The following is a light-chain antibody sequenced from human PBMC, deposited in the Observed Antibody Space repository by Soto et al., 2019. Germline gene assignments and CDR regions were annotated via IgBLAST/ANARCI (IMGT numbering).Light chain of an antibody. J-gene: IGKJ2*01. Sequence: EIVMTQSPVPLSVSQGERATLSCRASQSVGSNLAWYQQKPGQAPRLLLYGASTRATGIPGRFSVSGSGTEFTLTITSLQSDDLAVYYCQQHNYWPSFGQGTKLEFK. CDR1: QSVGSN. CDR3: QQHNYWPS. V-gene: IGKV3-15*01. CDR2: GAS.